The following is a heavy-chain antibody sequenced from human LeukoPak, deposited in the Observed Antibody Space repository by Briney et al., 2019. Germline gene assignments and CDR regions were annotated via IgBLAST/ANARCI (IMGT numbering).Heavy chain of an antibody. J-gene: IGHJ5*02. CDR2: ISYDGSSK. CDR3: ARLSSTSCCNWFDP. CDR1: GFTFSSYG. Sequence: GGSLRLSCAASGFTFSSYGMHWVRQAPGKGLEWVAVISYDGSSKYYADSVKGRFTISRDNSKNTLYLQMNSLRAEDTAVYYCARLSSTSCCNWFDPWGQGTLVTVSS. D-gene: IGHD2-2*01. V-gene: IGHV3-30*03.